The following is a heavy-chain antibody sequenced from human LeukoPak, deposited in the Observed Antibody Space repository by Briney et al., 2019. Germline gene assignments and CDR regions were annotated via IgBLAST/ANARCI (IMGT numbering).Heavy chain of an antibody. D-gene: IGHD3-22*01. J-gene: IGHJ5*02. CDR1: GGTFITYT. CDR3: ARDGYDSSGYYPGVFNWFDP. CDR2: IIPIFGTA. Sequence: ASVKVSCKASGGTFITYTINWVRQAPGQGLEWMGGIIPIFGTANYAQKFQGRITITTDESTSTAYMELSSLRSEDTAVYYCARDGYDSSGYYPGVFNWFDPWGQGTLVTVSS. V-gene: IGHV1-69*05.